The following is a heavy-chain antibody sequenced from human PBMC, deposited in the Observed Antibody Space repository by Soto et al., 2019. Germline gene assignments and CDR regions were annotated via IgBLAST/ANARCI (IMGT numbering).Heavy chain of an antibody. CDR1: GGSISSGGYS. CDR2: IYHSGST. D-gene: IGHD6-13*01. Sequence: SETMSLTCAVSGGSISSGGYSWSWIRQPPGKGLEWIGYIYHSGSTYYNPSLKSRVTISVDRSKNQFSLKLSSVTAADTAVYYCARGKAAAPYYFDYWGQGTLVTVSS. V-gene: IGHV4-30-2*01. J-gene: IGHJ4*02. CDR3: ARGKAAAPYYFDY.